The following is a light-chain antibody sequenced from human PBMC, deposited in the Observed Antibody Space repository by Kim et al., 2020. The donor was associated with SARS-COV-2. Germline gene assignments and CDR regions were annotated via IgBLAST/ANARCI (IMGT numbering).Light chain of an antibody. V-gene: IGKV1-33*01. CDR1: QNISNY. Sequence: DIQMTQSPSSLSASVGDRVTITCQASQNISNYLNWYQQKPGKAPKLLICDASNLETRVPSRFSGSGSGTDFTFTISSLQPEDIATYYCQQYDNLLALTFGGGTKVDIK. CDR3: QQYDNLLALT. CDR2: DAS. J-gene: IGKJ4*01.